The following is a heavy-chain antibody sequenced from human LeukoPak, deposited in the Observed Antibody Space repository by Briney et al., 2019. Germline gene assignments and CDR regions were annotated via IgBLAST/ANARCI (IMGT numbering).Heavy chain of an antibody. CDR1: GGSISSYY. V-gene: IGHV4-59*01. D-gene: IGHD6-19*01. CDR2: IYYSGST. CDR3: AREGDSGGWYFDY. J-gene: IGHJ4*02. Sequence: SETLPLTCTVSGGSISSYYWSSIRQPPGKGLEWIGYIYYSGSTNYNPSLMSRVSMLVDTSKNQFSLRLSSVTAADTAVYYCAREGDSGGWYFDYWGQGTLVTVSS.